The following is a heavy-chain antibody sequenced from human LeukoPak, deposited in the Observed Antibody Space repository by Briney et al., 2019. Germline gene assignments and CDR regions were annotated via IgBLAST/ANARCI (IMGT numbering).Heavy chain of an antibody. CDR2: ISPDGSNK. CDR3: AKPGKRRVVTITDFDY. Sequence: GSSLRLSCAASRFTFSYYGMHWVRQAPGRGLEWVAVISPDGSNKYYADSVKGRSTISRDNSKNTLYLQMNSLRPEDTSVYYCAKPGKRRVVTITDFDYWGQGTLVTVSS. V-gene: IGHV3-30*18. J-gene: IGHJ4*02. CDR1: RFTFSYYG. D-gene: IGHD3-22*01.